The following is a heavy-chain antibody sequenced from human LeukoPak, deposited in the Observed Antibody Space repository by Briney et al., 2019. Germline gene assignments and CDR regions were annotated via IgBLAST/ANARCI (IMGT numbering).Heavy chain of an antibody. V-gene: IGHV3-23*01. CDR3: AKSYSGSRLGFDY. Sequence: GSLRLSFAASGFPFSSFAMSWVRPAPGKGLEWVSAISGSGGSTYYADSVKGRFTISRDNSKNTLYLQMNSLRAEDTAVYYCAKSYSGSRLGFDYWGQGTLVTVSS. CDR2: ISGSGGST. D-gene: IGHD1-26*01. J-gene: IGHJ4*02. CDR1: GFPFSSFA.